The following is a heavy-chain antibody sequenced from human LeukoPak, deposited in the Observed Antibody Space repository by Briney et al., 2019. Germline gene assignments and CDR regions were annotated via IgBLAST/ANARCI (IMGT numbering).Heavy chain of an antibody. CDR2: IWSDGSDK. D-gene: IGHD1-14*01. V-gene: IGHV3-33*01. CDR1: GFTFSTYG. CDR3: ARGSRRTSDFDY. Sequence: GRSLRLSCAASGFTFSTYGMHWVRQTPGKGLEWVAVIWSDGSDKYYADSVKGRFTISRDNSKNTLFLQMISLRVEDTSVYYCARGSRRTSDFDYWGQGTLVTVSS. J-gene: IGHJ4*02.